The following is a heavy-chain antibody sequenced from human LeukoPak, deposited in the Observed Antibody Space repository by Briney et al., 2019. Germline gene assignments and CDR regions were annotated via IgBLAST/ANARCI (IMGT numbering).Heavy chain of an antibody. J-gene: IGHJ4*02. Sequence: GGSLRLSCAASGFTFGTYSMNWVRQAPGKGLEWVSSISGSSSYIYYADSVKGRFTISRDNAKNSLYLQMNSLRADDTAVYYCASYYYDPYFDYWGQGTLVTVSS. D-gene: IGHD3-22*01. CDR1: GFTFGTYS. V-gene: IGHV3-21*01. CDR2: ISGSSSYI. CDR3: ASYYYDPYFDY.